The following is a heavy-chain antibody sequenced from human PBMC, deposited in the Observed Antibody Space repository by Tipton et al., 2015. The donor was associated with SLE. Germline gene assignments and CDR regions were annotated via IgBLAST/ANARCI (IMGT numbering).Heavy chain of an antibody. CDR2: IYHSGST. J-gene: IGHJ4*02. CDR3: ARLRFLEYYFDY. D-gene: IGHD3-3*01. V-gene: IGHV4-59*11. CDR1: GGSISSHY. Sequence: TLSLTCTVSGGSISSHYWSWIRQPPGKGLEWIGYIYHSGSTYYNPSLKSRVTISVDRSKNQFSLKLSSVTAADTAVYYCARLRFLEYYFDYWGQGTLVTVSS.